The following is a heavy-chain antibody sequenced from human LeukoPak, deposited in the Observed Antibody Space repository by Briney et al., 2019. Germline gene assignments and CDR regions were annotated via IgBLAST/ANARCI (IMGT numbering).Heavy chain of an antibody. V-gene: IGHV3-48*02. CDR2: IRTTAQGVKYA. CDR1: GFSFTDYP. D-gene: IGHD3-9*01. J-gene: IGHJ4*02. Sequence: GGSLRLSCATSGFSFTDYPMNWVRQAPGKGLEWISNIRTTAQGVKYAYYADSVKGRVTISRDDGKNTLYLHMNSLRDDDTAVYYCATDQRYAFDYWGQGILVTASA. CDR3: ATDQRYAFDY.